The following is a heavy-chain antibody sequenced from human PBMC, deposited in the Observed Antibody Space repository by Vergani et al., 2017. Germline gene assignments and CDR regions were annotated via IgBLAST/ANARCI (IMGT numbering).Heavy chain of an antibody. CDR1: GFPFSSYW. V-gene: IGHV3-7*01. Sequence: EVQLVESGGGLVQPGGSLRLSCAASGFPFSSYWMSWVRQAPGKGLEWVANIKQDGSEKYYVDSVKGRFTISRDNAKNSLYLQMNSLRAEDAAVYYCARELWFGVTTSDYWGQGTLVTVSS. CDR2: IKQDGSEK. D-gene: IGHD3-10*01. J-gene: IGHJ4*02. CDR3: ARELWFGVTTSDY.